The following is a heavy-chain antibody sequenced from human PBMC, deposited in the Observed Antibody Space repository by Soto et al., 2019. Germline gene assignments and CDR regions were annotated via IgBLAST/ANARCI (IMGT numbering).Heavy chain of an antibody. Sequence: QVQLVQSGAEVKKPGSSVKVSCKASGGTFSSYAISWVRQAPGQGLEWMGGIIPIFGTANYAQKFQGRVTITADKSTRTAYMELSSLRSEDTAVYYCARGAYYYDSSGYYLGAFDIWGQGTMVTVSS. CDR3: ARGAYYYDSSGYYLGAFDI. V-gene: IGHV1-69*06. J-gene: IGHJ3*02. CDR2: IIPIFGTA. D-gene: IGHD3-22*01. CDR1: GGTFSSYA.